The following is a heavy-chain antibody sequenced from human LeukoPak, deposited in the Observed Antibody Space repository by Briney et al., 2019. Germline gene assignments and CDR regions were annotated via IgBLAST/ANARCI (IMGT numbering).Heavy chain of an antibody. CDR2: IYYSGST. Sequence: SETLSLTCTVSGGSISSSSYYWGWIRQPPGKGLEWIGSIYYSGSTYYNPSLKSRVTISVDTSKNQFSLKLSSVTAADTAVYYCASSEWGSGWPFDYWGQGTLVTVSS. CDR3: ASSEWGSGWPFDY. CDR1: GGSISSSSYY. D-gene: IGHD6-19*01. J-gene: IGHJ4*02. V-gene: IGHV4-39*07.